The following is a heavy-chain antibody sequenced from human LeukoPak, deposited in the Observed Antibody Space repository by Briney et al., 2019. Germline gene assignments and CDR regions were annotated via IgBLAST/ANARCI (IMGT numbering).Heavy chain of an antibody. V-gene: IGHV1-18*01. CDR1: GYTFTRSG. CDR3: ARDVPGPIGTTARFDP. J-gene: IGHJ5*02. Sequence: ASVKVSCKASGYTFTRSGITWVRQASGQGLEWMGWINAYNGSTNYAQNFQGRVIMTTDPSTNTAYMELRSLRSDDTAVYYCARDVPGPIGTTARFDPWGQGTLVTVSS. CDR2: INAYNGST. D-gene: IGHD1-1*01.